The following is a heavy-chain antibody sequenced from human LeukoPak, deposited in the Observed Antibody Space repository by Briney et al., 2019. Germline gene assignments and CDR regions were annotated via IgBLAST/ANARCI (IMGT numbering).Heavy chain of an antibody. V-gene: IGHV4-30-4*01. D-gene: IGHD2-2*01. CDR1: GGSISSGDYY. J-gene: IGHJ5*02. Sequence: SQTLSLTCTVSGGSISSGDYYWRWIRQPPGTGLEWLGYIYYSGSTYYNPSLKSRVTISVDTSKNQFSLKLSSVTAADTAVYYCARGFDCSSTSCLWFDPWGQGTLVTVSS. CDR3: ARGFDCSSTSCLWFDP. CDR2: IYYSGST.